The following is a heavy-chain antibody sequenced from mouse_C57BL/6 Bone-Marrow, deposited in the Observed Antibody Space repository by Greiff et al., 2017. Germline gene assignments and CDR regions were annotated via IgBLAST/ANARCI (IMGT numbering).Heavy chain of an antibody. CDR2: IDPENGDT. D-gene: IGHD1-1*01. CDR3: VITTVVAFDY. Sequence: EVQLQQSGAELVRPGASVKLSCTASGFNIQDDYMHWVKQRPEQGLEWIGWIDPENGDTEYASKFQGKATITADTSSNTAYLQLSSLTSEDTAVYYCVITTVVAFDYWGQGTTLTVSS. V-gene: IGHV14-4*01. J-gene: IGHJ2*01. CDR1: GFNIQDDY.